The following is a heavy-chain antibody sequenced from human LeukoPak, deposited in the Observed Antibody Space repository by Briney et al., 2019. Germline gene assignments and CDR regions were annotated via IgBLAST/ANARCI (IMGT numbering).Heavy chain of an antibody. CDR2: IYYSGST. Sequence: SETLSLTCTVSGGSISSYYWSWIRQPPGKGLEWIGYIYYSGSTNYNPSLKSRVTISIDTSKNQFSLKLSSVTAADTAVYYCARDRYSSGWDPHFDYWGQGTLVTVSS. CDR1: GGSISSYY. CDR3: ARDRYSSGWDPHFDY. D-gene: IGHD6-19*01. V-gene: IGHV4-59*01. J-gene: IGHJ4*02.